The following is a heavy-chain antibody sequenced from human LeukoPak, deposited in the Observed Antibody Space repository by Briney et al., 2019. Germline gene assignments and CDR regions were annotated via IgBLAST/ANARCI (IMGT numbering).Heavy chain of an antibody. V-gene: IGHV1-24*01. CDR2: LDPEDGET. D-gene: IGHD6-6*01. CDR1: GYTLTELS. J-gene: IGHJ6*03. Sequence: ASVKVSCKVSGYTLTELSMHWVRQAPGKGLEWMGGLDPEDGETIYAQKFQGRVTMTEDTSTDTAYMELSSLRSEDTAVYYCATGSTQPSSSSSYYYYYMDVWGKGTTVTVSS. CDR3: ATGSTQPSSSSSYYYYYMDV.